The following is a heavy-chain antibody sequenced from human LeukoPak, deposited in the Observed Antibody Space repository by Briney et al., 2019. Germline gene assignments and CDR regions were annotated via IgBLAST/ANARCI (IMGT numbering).Heavy chain of an antibody. CDR2: ISYSGST. CDR1: GGSISRSTYY. CDR3: ARFRDCGGDCYFLDY. J-gene: IGHJ4*02. D-gene: IGHD2-21*02. V-gene: IGHV4-39*07. Sequence: SETLSLTCTVSGGSISRSTYYWGWIRQPPGMGLEWIGSISYSGSTYYNSSLKSRVTISSDTSRNQFSLRLSSVTAADTAVYYCARFRDCGGDCYFLDYWGRGTLVTVSS.